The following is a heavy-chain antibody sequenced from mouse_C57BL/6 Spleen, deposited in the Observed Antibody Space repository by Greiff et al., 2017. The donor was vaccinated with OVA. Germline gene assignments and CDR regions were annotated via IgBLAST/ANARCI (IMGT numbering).Heavy chain of an antibody. CDR1: GYTFTSYW. Sequence: QVQLQQPGAELVMPGASVKLSCKASGYTFTSYWMHWVKQRPGQGLEWIGEIDPSDSYTNYNQKFKGKSTLTVDKSSSTAYMQLSSLTSEDSAVYYCARGGFADWGQGTLVTVSA. CDR3: ARGGFAD. V-gene: IGHV1-69*01. CDR2: IDPSDSYT. J-gene: IGHJ3*01.